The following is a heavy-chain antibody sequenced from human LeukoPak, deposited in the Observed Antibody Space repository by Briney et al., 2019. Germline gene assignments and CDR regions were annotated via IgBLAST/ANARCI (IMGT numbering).Heavy chain of an antibody. CDR3: ASYYYDSSGWSAIAAFDI. CDR2: ISSSSSYI. V-gene: IGHV3-21*01. Sequence: PGGSLRLSCAASGFTFSSYAMSWVRQAPGKGLEWVSSISSSSSYIYYADSVKGRFTISRDNAKNSLYLQMNSLRAEDTAVYYCASYYYDSSGWSAIAAFDIWGQGTMVTVSS. CDR1: GFTFSSYA. J-gene: IGHJ3*02. D-gene: IGHD3-22*01.